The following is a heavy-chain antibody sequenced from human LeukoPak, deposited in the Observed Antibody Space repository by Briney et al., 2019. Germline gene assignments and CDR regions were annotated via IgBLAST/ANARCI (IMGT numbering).Heavy chain of an antibody. CDR1: GYTFTDYY. V-gene: IGHV1-2*02. Sequence: GASVKVSCKASGYTFTDYYVHWVRQAPGQGLEWMGWINPKSGGTTYAQKFQGRVTMTGDTSISTAFMELSRLRSDDTAMYHCLRGCSTTSCYAYWGQGTLVTVSS. J-gene: IGHJ4*02. CDR3: LRGCSTTSCYAY. CDR2: INPKSGGT. D-gene: IGHD2-2*01.